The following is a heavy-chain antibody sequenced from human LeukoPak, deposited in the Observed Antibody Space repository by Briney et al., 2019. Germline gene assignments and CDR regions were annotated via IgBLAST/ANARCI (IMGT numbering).Heavy chain of an antibody. Sequence: SVKVSCKASGYTFTSYAISWVRQAPGQGLEWMGGIIPIFGTANYAQKFQGRVTITADESTSTAYMELSSLRSEDTAVYYCARVPEGRSGSYLVWGQGTLVTVSS. D-gene: IGHD3-10*01. J-gene: IGHJ4*02. V-gene: IGHV1-69*13. CDR2: IIPIFGTA. CDR3: ARVPEGRSGSYLV. CDR1: GYTFTSYA.